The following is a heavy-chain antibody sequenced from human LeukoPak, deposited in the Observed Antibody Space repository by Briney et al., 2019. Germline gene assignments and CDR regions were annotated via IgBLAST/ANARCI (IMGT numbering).Heavy chain of an antibody. V-gene: IGHV3-23*01. CDR2: ISGSGGST. CDR3: AKDLSRGYSYGYVYYGMDV. CDR1: GFTVSSNY. D-gene: IGHD5-18*01. J-gene: IGHJ6*02. Sequence: GGSLRLSCAASGFTVSSNYMSWVRQAPGKGLEWVSAISGSGGSTYYADSVKGRFTISRDNSKNTLYLQMNSLRAEDTAVYYCAKDLSRGYSYGYVYYGMDVWGQGTTVTVSS.